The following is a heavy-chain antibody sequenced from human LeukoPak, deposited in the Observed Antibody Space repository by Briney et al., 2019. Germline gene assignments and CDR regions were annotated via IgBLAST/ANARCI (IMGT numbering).Heavy chain of an antibody. CDR3: ARGGYFWSGYYSVSLVNDAFDI. V-gene: IGHV1-46*01. CDR1: GYTLTELS. J-gene: IGHJ3*02. D-gene: IGHD3-3*01. Sequence: ASVKVSCKVSGYTLTELSMHWVRQAPGQGLEWMGIINPSGGSTSYAQKFQGRVTMTRDTSTSTVYMELSSLRSEDTAVYYCARGGYFWSGYYSVSLVNDAFDIWGQGTMVTVSS. CDR2: INPSGGST.